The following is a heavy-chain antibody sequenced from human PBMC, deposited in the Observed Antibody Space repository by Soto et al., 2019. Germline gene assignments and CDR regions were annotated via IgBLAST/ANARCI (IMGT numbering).Heavy chain of an antibody. J-gene: IGHJ2*01. V-gene: IGHV4-34*01. CDR1: GGSFSGYY. Sequence: QVQLQQWGAGPVRPLETLSLTCGVSGGSFSGYYWAWIRQSPGKGLVWIGEINDRGPINYNPSLRSRVSISVDTSKNHYSLNLRSVTAADTAVYYCARESHDMLTGPPWVWYFDLWGRGTLVTVSS. CDR3: ARESHDMLTGPPWVWYFDL. D-gene: IGHD3-9*01. CDR2: INDRGPI.